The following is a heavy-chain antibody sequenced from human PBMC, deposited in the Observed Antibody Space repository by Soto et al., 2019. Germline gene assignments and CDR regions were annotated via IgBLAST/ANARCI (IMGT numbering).Heavy chain of an antibody. Sequence: ASVKVSCKASGYPFTSYGISWVRQAPGQGLEWMGWISAYNGNTNYAQKLQGRVTMTTDTSTSTAYMELRSLRSDDTAVYYCARGRKDYYGSGSYSRLDYWGQGTLVTVSS. V-gene: IGHV1-18*01. J-gene: IGHJ4*02. CDR2: ISAYNGNT. CDR3: ARGRKDYYGSGSYSRLDY. CDR1: GYPFTSYG. D-gene: IGHD3-10*01.